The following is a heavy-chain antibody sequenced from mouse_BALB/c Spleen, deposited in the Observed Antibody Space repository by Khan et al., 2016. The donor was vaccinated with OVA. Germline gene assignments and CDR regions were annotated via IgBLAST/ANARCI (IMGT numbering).Heavy chain of an antibody. CDR1: GFTFSSYA. CDR3: ARLYAMDY. Sequence: DVQLVESGGGLVKPGGSLKLSCAASGFTFSSYAMSWVRQTPEKRLEWVASISSGGSTYYPDSVKGRFTISRDNARNILYLQMSSLRSEDTAMYYCARLYAMDYWGQGTSVTVSS. J-gene: IGHJ4*01. CDR2: ISSGGST. V-gene: IGHV5-6-5*01.